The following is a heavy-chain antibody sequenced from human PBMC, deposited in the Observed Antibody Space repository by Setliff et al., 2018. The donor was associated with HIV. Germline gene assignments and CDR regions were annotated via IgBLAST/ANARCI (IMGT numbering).Heavy chain of an antibody. Sequence: NPSETLSLTCTVSGGSISSYYWSVFRQPPGKGLEWIGYIYYSGSSNYNPSLKSRVTISVDTSKNQFSLKLSSVTAADTAVYYCARHPYSSGSGYFDYWGQGTLVTVSS. CDR2: IYYSGSS. J-gene: IGHJ4*02. V-gene: IGHV4-59*08. CDR1: GGSISSYY. D-gene: IGHD6-19*01. CDR3: ARHPYSSGSGYFDY.